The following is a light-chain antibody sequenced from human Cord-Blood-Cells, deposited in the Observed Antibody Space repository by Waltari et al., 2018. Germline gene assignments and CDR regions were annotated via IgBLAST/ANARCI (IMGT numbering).Light chain of an antibody. CDR2: AAS. CDR3: QQSYSTGWT. J-gene: IGKJ1*01. Sequence: DIQMTQSPSSLSASVGDRVTITCRASQSISSYLNCYQQKPGKAPKLLIYAASSLQSGVPSRFSGSGSGTDFTLTISSLQPEDFATYYCQQSYSTGWTFGQGTKVEIK. CDR1: QSISSY. V-gene: IGKV1-39*01.